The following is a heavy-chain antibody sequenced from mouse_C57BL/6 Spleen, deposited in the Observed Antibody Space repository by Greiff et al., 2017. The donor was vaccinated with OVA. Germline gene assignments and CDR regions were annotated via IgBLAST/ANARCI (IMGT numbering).Heavy chain of an antibody. V-gene: IGHV7-3*01. CDR1: GFTFTDYY. CDR3: ARYGDDGYSFDAMDY. D-gene: IGHD2-3*01. J-gene: IGHJ4*01. CDR2: IRNKANGYTT. Sequence: EVHLVESGGGLVQPGGSLSLSCAASGFTFTDYYMSWVRQPPGKALEWLGFIRNKANGYTTEYSASVKGRFTISRDNSQSILYLQMNALRAEDSATYYCARYGDDGYSFDAMDYWGQGTSVTVSS.